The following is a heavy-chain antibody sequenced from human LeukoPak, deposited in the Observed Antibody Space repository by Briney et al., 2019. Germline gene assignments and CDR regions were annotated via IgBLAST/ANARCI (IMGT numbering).Heavy chain of an antibody. CDR2: IYTSGSN. D-gene: IGHD3-22*01. Sequence: PSEPLSLTCSLSGGSISSYYWSWLRQPAGKGLEWIGRIYTSGSNNFNPSLKSRVPQLVDTCQNQFSLTIRSVTAADTAVYYCARESDPIDYYDSSGYLFDPRGQGTLVTVSS. J-gene: IGHJ5*02. V-gene: IGHV4-4*07. CDR3: ARESDPIDYYDSSGYLFDP. CDR1: GGSISSYY.